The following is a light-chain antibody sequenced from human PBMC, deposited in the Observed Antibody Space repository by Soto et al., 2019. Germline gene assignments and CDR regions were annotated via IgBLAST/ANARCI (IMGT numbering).Light chain of an antibody. CDR2: AAS. J-gene: IGKJ4*01. CDR3: QQYGTSPVT. Sequence: IVLTQSPGTLSLSPGERAPLSCRPSQSVGSGYLAWYQQRPGQPPRLLIQAASTRATGIPDRFSGSGSGTDFTLTISRLEPADSEVYYCQQYGTSPVTFGGGTKVEIK. V-gene: IGKV3-20*01. CDR1: QSVGSGY.